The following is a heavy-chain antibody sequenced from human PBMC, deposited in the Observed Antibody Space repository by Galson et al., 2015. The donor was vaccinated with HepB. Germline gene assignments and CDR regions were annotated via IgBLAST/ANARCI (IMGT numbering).Heavy chain of an antibody. D-gene: IGHD1-26*01. J-gene: IGHJ3*02. CDR2: INPSSGST. CDR3: ASEYGDRGSYRDAFDI. CDR1: GYTFTSYY. V-gene: IGHV1-46*01. Sequence: SVKVSCKASGYTFTSYYMHWVRQAPGQGLEWMGVINPSSGSTSYAQKFQGRVTMTRDTSTSTVYMELASLRSEDTAVYYCASEYGDRGSYRDAFDIWGQGTMVTVSS.